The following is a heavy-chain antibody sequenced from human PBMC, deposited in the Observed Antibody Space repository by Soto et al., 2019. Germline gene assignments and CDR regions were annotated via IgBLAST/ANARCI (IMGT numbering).Heavy chain of an antibody. D-gene: IGHD2-21*01. J-gene: IGHJ4*02. CDR2: INTDGSVA. CDR3: VRDMQLWRLDS. CDR1: GLTFRSNW. V-gene: IGHV3-74*03. Sequence: EVQLVESGGGLVQHEESLRLSCAASGLTFRSNWMHWVRQAPGKGLVWVSRINTDGSVAMYVDSVKGRFTISRDNAKNTLYLHMNSLRAEDTAVYYCVRDMQLWRLDSWVQGTLVTVSS.